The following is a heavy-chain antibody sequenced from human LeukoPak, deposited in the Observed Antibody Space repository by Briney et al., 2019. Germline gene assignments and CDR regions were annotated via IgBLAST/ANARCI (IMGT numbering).Heavy chain of an antibody. D-gene: IGHD2-2*01. V-gene: IGHV4-34*01. J-gene: IGHJ4*02. CDR2: INHSGST. Sequence: SETLSLTCAVYGGSFSGYYWSWIRQPPGKGLEWIGEINHSGSTNYNPSLKSRVTISVDTSKNQFSLKLSSVTAADTAVYYCARQPRFDIVVVPAGYYFDYWGQGTLVTVSS. CDR1: GGSFSGYY. CDR3: ARQPRFDIVVVPAGYYFDY.